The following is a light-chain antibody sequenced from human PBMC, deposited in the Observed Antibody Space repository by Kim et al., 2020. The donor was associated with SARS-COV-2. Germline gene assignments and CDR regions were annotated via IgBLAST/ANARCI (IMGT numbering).Light chain of an antibody. CDR2: DVS. CDR3: QQFNNYPHT. Sequence: GDRVTITCRASQGIGSKLAWYQQKPGKPPRLLIYDVSSLESGVPSRFSGSGFATDFTLTINSLQPEDIATYYCQQFNNYPHTFG. CDR1: QGIGSK. V-gene: IGKV1D-13*01. J-gene: IGKJ4*01.